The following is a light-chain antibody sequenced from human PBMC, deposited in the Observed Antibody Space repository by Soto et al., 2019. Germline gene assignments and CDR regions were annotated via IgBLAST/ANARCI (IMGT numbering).Light chain of an antibody. CDR2: TAA. CDR3: QQSYSTPYT. Sequence: IHMTQSPSSLSASVGDRVTITCRASQRITTYLNWYQQKPGKAPKLLISTAATLQGGVPSRFSGSGSGTDFTLTITPLQPEDCETYFCQQSYSTPYTFGQGTKCEIK. CDR1: QRITTY. V-gene: IGKV1-39*01. J-gene: IGKJ2*01.